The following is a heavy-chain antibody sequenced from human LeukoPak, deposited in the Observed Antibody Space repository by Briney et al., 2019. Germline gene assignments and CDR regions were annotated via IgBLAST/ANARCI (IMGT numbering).Heavy chain of an antibody. CDR2: IYYSGNA. J-gene: IGHJ4*02. Sequence: SETLSLTCTVSGGSVSSGGYYWSWIRQPPGKGLEWVGHIYYSGNAYYNPSLESRVTISLETSKNQFSLKLSSVTAADTAVFYCARWWSCGGDCYFLDSWGQGTLVTVSS. CDR3: ARWWSCGGDCYFLDS. D-gene: IGHD2-21*02. V-gene: IGHV4-61*08. CDR1: GGSVSSGGYY.